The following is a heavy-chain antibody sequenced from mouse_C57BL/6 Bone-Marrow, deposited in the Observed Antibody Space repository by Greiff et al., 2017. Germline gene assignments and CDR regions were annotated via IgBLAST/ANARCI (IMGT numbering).Heavy chain of an antibody. CDR1: GFNIKDDY. CDR3: TTVVFYGSSFPFAY. D-gene: IGHD1-1*01. Sequence: EVQLQQSGAELVRPGASVKLSCTASGFNIKDDYMHWVKQRPEQGLEWIGWNDPENGDTEYASKFQGKATITADTSSNTAYLQLSSLTSEDTAVYYGTTVVFYGSSFPFAYWRQGTLVTVSA. CDR2: NDPENGDT. V-gene: IGHV14-4*01. J-gene: IGHJ3*01.